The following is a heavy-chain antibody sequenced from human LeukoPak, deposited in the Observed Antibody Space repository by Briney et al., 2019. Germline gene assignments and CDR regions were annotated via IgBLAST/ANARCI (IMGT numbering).Heavy chain of an antibody. CDR2: ISSSGSTI. V-gene: IGHV3-48*03. D-gene: IGHD6-13*01. CDR1: GFTFSSYE. J-gene: IGHJ4*02. CDR3: ARLSLYSSSGFDY. Sequence: GGSLRLSCAASGFTFSSYEMNWVRQAPGKGLEWVSYISSSGSTIYYADSVKGRFTISRDNAKNSLYLQMNSLRAEDTAVYYCARLSLYSSSGFDYWGQGTLVTVSS.